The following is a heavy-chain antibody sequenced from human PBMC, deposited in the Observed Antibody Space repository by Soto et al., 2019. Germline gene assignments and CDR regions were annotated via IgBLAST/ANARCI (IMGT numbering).Heavy chain of an antibody. J-gene: IGHJ6*02. CDR1: GASVTSSTYY. Sequence: QLQLQESGPGLVKPSETLSLTCTVSGASVTSSTYYWGWIRQPPGKGLEWNGSIYYSGSTYYNPSLRSRVTISVDTSKNQVSLKLTSVTAADTAVYYCANDYGDYKSYYGMDVWGQGTTVTVSS. V-gene: IGHV4-39*01. CDR2: IYYSGST. CDR3: ANDYGDYKSYYGMDV. D-gene: IGHD4-17*01.